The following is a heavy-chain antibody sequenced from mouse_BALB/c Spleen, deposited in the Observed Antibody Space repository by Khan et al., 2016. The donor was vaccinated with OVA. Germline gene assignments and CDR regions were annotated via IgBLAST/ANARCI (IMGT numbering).Heavy chain of an antibody. CDR1: GFTFSSYS. J-gene: IGHJ3*01. D-gene: IGHD4-1*01. Sequence: EVELVESGGDLVKPGGSLKLSCAASGFTFSSYSLSWVRQIPDKRLEWVATMSSGGDYTYYPDGVKGRFTISRGNAKNTLYLQMSSLKSEDTAMYYCASHLTGSFAFWGQGTLVTVSA. CDR2: MSSGGDYT. CDR3: ASHLTGSFAF. V-gene: IGHV5-6*01.